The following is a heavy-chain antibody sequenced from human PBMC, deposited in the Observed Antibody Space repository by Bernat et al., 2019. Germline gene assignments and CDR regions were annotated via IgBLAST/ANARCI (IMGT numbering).Heavy chain of an antibody. J-gene: IGHJ2*01. CDR2: IWYDASKK. V-gene: IGHV3-33*01. CDR3: ARGRHSDWLWFFEI. D-gene: IGHD3-9*01. Sequence: QVQLVESGGGVVQPGRSLRLSCAASGFTFRNYGMHWVRQAPGKGLEWVAVIWYDASKKYYVDSVKGRFTISRDNSKNTLYLQLDSLRVEDTAVYYCARGRHSDWLWFFEIWGRGTLVTVSS. CDR1: GFTFRNYG.